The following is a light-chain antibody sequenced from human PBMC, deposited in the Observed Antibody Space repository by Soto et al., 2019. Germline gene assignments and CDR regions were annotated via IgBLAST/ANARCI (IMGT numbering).Light chain of an antibody. V-gene: IGLV2-8*01. CDR2: EVN. J-gene: IGLJ2*01. CDR3: SAYAGTNDFVV. CDR1: SSDVGNYNY. Sequence: QSALTQPPSASGSPGQSVTISCTGTSSDVGNYNYVSWYQQHPGKAPKLMIYEVNKRPSGVPDRFSGSKSGNTASLTVSGLQAEDEADYFCSAYAGTNDFVVFGGGTKVTV.